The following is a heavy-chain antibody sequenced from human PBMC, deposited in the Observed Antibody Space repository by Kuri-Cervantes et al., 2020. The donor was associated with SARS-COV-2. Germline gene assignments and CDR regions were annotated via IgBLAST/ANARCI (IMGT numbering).Heavy chain of an antibody. J-gene: IGHJ4*02. D-gene: IGHD4-17*01. CDR2: VSYDGSSK. V-gene: IGHV3-30-3*01. CDR1: GFIFNRFA. Sequence: GESLKISCAASGFIFNRFAIQWVRQAPGKGLEWVAVVSYDGSSKYYADSVKGRFTISRDNSKNTVYLQMNSLRAEDTAVYYCAKSGYGDYLYFDYWGQGTLVTVSS. CDR3: AKSGYGDYLYFDY.